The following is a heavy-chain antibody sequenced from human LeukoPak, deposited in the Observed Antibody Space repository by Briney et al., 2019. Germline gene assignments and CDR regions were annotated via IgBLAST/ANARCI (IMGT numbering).Heavy chain of an antibody. CDR1: GGSFSGYY. CDR3: AREAVDSSSPSYYFDY. CDR2: INHSGST. V-gene: IGHV4-34*01. J-gene: IGHJ4*02. D-gene: IGHD6-6*01. Sequence: SETLSLTCAVYGGSFSGYYWSWIRQPPGKGLEWIGEINHSGSTNYNPSLKSRVTISVDTSKNQFSLKLSSATAADTAVYYCAREAVDSSSPSYYFDYWGQGTLVTVSS.